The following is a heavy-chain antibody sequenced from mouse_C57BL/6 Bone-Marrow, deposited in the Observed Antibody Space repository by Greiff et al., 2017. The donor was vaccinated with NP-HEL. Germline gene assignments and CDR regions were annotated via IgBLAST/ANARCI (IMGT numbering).Heavy chain of an antibody. CDR1: GFNIKDYY. CDR2: IDPEDGDN. J-gene: IGHJ3*01. V-gene: IGHV14-1*01. D-gene: IGHD2-4*01. Sequence: VQLKESGAELVRPRASVKLSCTASGFNIKDYYMHWVKQRPEQGLEWIGRIDPEDGDNEYAPTFQGKATMTADTSSNTAYLQLSSLTSEDTAVYYCTRGLGAWFAYWGQGTLVTVSA. CDR3: TRGLGAWFAY.